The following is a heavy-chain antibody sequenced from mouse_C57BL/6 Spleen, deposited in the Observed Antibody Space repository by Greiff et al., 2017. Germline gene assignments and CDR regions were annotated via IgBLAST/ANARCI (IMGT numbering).Heavy chain of an antibody. D-gene: IGHD2-1*01. Sequence: EVKLMESGGGLVQPGGSLSLSCAASGFTFTDYYMSWVRQPPGKALEWLGFIRNKANGYTTEYSASVKGRFTISRDNSQSILYLQMNALRAEDSATYYCARYYYGNYFYAMDYWGQGTSVTVSS. V-gene: IGHV7-3*01. CDR2: IRNKANGYTT. CDR3: ARYYYGNYFYAMDY. CDR1: GFTFTDYY. J-gene: IGHJ4*01.